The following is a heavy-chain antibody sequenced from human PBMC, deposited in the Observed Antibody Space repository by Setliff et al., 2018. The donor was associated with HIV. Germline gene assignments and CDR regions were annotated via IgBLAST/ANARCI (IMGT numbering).Heavy chain of an antibody. CDR3: ARDHGIAASVHDAFDL. CDR2: IIPMFGTA. D-gene: IGHD6-13*01. Sequence: ASVKVSCKASGGTFSNSAISWVRQAPGQGPEWMGRIIPMFGTANYAQKFQGRVTITADKSTSTAYMELSSLRSEDTAVYYCARDHGIAASVHDAFDLWGQGTMVTVS. V-gene: IGHV1-69*06. J-gene: IGHJ3*01. CDR1: GGTFSNSA.